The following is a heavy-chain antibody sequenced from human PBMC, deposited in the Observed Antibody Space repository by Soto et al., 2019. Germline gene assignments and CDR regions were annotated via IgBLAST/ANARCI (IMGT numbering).Heavy chain of an antibody. CDR1: GFTFSDYY. Sequence: GGSLRLSCAASGFTFSDYYMSWIRQAPGKGLEWVSYISSSGSTIYYADSVKGRFTISRDNAKNSLYLQMNSLRAEDTAVYYCARGWGDIVVVVAAAEYFQHWGQGTLVTVSS. V-gene: IGHV3-11*01. D-gene: IGHD2-15*01. J-gene: IGHJ1*01. CDR2: ISSSGSTI. CDR3: ARGWGDIVVVVAAAEYFQH.